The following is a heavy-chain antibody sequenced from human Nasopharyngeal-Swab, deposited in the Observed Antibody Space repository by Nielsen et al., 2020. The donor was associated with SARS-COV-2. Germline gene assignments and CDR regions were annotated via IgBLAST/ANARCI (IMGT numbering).Heavy chain of an antibody. D-gene: IGHD2-15*01. Sequence: GESLKISCAASGFTFSDYYMTWIRQAPGKGLEWVSYISSGSSYTNYADSVRGRFTISRDNAKNSLYLQMNSLRAEDTAIYYCARYRTYCSGGTCYNPLHYWGQGTLVTVSS. CDR1: GFTFSDYY. J-gene: IGHJ4*02. CDR2: ISSGSSYT. V-gene: IGHV3-11*06. CDR3: ARYRTYCSGGTCYNPLHY.